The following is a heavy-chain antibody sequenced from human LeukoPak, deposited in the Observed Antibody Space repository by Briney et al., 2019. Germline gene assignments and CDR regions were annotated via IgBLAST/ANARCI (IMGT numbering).Heavy chain of an antibody. D-gene: IGHD1-26*01. CDR1: GYTFTSDY. CDR2: INTDGGST. CDR3: ARGGLAWNSGSYFDY. Sequence: ASLKLSSTASGYTFTSDYMHWVRHAPGQGLEWMGIINTDGGSTSYAQKFQGRVTMPRDTSTSTVYMELSSLRSEDTAVYYCARGGLAWNSGSYFDYWGQGTLVTVSS. V-gene: IGHV1-46*01. J-gene: IGHJ4*02.